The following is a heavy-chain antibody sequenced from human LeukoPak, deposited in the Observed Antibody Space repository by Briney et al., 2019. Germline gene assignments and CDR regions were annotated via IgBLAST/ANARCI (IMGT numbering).Heavy chain of an antibody. J-gene: IGHJ4*02. CDR1: GYTLTELS. V-gene: IGHV1-24*01. D-gene: IGHD5-18*01. CDR3: ATGYSPQYYFDY. Sequence: ASVKVSCKVSGYTLTELSMHWVRQAPGKGLEWMGGFDPEDGETIYAQKFQGRVTMTEDTSTDTAYMELSSLRSEDTAVYYCATGYSPQYYFDYWGQGTLVTVSS. CDR2: FDPEDGET.